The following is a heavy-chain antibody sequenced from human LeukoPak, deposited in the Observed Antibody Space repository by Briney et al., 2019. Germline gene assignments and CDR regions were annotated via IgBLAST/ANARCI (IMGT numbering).Heavy chain of an antibody. V-gene: IGHV3-13*01. J-gene: IGHJ2*01. CDR3: AREVSDTVTTGWYFDL. Sequence: GGSLSLSCAAYRLTFSNYDLHWVRQPKGRGLEWVSDIGAGHDTYYSDSVRGRFTISRENGNNSLFLQMNSLRAGDTAVYYCAREVSDTVTTGWYFDLWGRGTLVTVSS. CDR2: IGAGHDT. D-gene: IGHD4-17*01. CDR1: RLTFSNYD.